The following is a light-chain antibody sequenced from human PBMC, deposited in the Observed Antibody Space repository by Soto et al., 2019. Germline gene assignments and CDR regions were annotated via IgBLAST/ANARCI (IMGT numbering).Light chain of an antibody. V-gene: IGLV2-14*01. CDR1: SSDVGDYNY. CDR2: EVS. CDR3: ISYTSSNTYV. J-gene: IGLJ1*01. Sequence: QSALTQPASVPGSPGQSITISCTGTSSDVGDYNYVSWYQQHPGKAPKLMIYEVSYRPSGVSNRFSGSKSGNTASLTISGLQPEDEADYYCISYTSSNTYVFGTGTKLTVL.